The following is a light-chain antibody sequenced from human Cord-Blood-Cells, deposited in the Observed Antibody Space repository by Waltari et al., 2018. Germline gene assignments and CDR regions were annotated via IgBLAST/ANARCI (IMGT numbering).Light chain of an antibody. CDR1: QGISSY. Sequence: DIQMTQSPPSLPASVGDSVTVTCRASQGISSYLNWYQQNPGKAPKLLIYAASSLQSGVPSRFSGSGSGTDFTLTISSLQPEDFATYYCQQSYRTPYTFGHGTKLEI. J-gene: IGKJ2*01. CDR3: QQSYRTPYT. V-gene: IGKV1-39*01. CDR2: AAS.